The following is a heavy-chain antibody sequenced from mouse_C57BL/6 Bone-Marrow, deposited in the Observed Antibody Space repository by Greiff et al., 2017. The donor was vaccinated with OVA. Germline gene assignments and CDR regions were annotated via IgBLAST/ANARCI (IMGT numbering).Heavy chain of an antibody. CDR2: INPNNGGT. CDR1: GYTFTDYN. J-gene: IGHJ1*03. Sequence: EVQLQQSGPELVKPGASVKIPCKASGYTFTDYNMDWVKQSHGKSLEWIGDINPNNGGTIYNQKFKGKATLTVDKSSSTAYMELRSLTSEDTAIDYCARGGNYEYFDVWGTGTTVTVSS. V-gene: IGHV1-18*01. CDR3: ARGGNYEYFDV. D-gene: IGHD2-1*01.